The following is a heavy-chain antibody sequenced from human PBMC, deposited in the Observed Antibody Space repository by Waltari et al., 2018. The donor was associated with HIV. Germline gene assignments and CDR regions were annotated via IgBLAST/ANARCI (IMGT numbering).Heavy chain of an antibody. J-gene: IGHJ2*01. Sequence: QVQLVESGGGVVQPGRPLWLSCAASGFIFRSYGMPCVRQAPGKGLEWVAVIWDDGSIEYYPDSVKGRFTISRDNSRNTLYLEMKSLRAEDTAVYYCARSHYRLPRAGPTWYFNLWGRGTLVTVSS. CDR2: IWDDGSIE. CDR3: ARSHYRLPRAGPTWYFNL. CDR1: GFIFRSYG. V-gene: IGHV3-33*01. D-gene: IGHD4-4*01.